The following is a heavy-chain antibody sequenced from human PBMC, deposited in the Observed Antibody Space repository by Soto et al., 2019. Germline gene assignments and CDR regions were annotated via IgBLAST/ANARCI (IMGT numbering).Heavy chain of an antibody. CDR2: IIPILGIA. V-gene: IGHV1-69*04. D-gene: IGHD1-26*01. CDR3: ARDRGGSYYYTFDY. J-gene: IGHJ4*02. Sequence: SVKVSCKASGYTFTRYGISWVRQAPGQGLEWMGRIIPILGIANYAQKFQGRVTITADKSTSTAYMELSSLRSEDTAVYYCARDRGGSYYYTFDYWGQGTLVTVSS. CDR1: GYTFTRYG.